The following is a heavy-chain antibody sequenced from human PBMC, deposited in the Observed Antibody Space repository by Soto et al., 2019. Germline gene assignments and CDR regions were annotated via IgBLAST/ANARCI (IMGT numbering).Heavy chain of an antibody. V-gene: IGHV4-59*08. CDR2: IYYSGIT. J-gene: IGHJ4*02. CDR3: ARQPGYYDILTGYSTYYFDY. D-gene: IGHD3-9*01. CDR1: GGSISSYY. Sequence: SETLSLTCTVSGGSISSYYWSWIRQPPGKGLEWIGYIYYSGITNYNPSLKSRVTISVDTSKNQFSLKLSSVTAADTAVYYCARQPGYYDILTGYSTYYFDYWGQGTSVTVSS.